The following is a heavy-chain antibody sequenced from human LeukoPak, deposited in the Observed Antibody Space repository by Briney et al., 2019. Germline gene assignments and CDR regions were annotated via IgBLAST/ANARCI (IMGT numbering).Heavy chain of an antibody. V-gene: IGHV4-38-2*02. CDR3: AREHAHSSGWYDLDY. J-gene: IGHJ4*02. CDR2: IYHSGST. Sequence: PSETLSLTCTVSGYSISSGYYWGWIRQPPGKGLEWIGSIYHSGSTYYNPSLKSRVTISVDTSKNQFSLKLSSVTAADTAVYYCAREHAHSSGWYDLDYWGQGTLVTVSS. CDR1: GYSISSGYY. D-gene: IGHD6-19*01.